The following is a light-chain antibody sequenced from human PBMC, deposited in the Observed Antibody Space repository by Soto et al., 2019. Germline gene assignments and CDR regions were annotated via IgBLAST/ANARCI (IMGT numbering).Light chain of an antibody. CDR2: AAS. V-gene: IGKV1-27*01. CDR1: QDISNY. Sequence: DIQMTQSPSSLSASVGDRVTITCRASQDISNYLAWYQQRPWKVPRLLIYAASTLQSGVPSRFSGSGSGTDFTLTIRSLQPEDVATYYCQKYYTAPFTFGPGNKVDIK. CDR3: QKYYTAPFT. J-gene: IGKJ3*01.